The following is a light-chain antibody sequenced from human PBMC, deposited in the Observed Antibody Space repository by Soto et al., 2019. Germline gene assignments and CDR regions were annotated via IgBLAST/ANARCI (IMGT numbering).Light chain of an antibody. CDR3: QQSYSTSPIT. V-gene: IGKV1-39*01. CDR1: ETISTL. CDR2: AAS. J-gene: IGKJ5*01. Sequence: DIQMTQSPSSLSASVGDRVTMTCRASETISTLLNWYQHKPGKAPKLLISAASRLQSGVPSRFSGSGSGTDFTLTINGLQPEDFASYYCQQSYSTSPITFGQGTRLDI.